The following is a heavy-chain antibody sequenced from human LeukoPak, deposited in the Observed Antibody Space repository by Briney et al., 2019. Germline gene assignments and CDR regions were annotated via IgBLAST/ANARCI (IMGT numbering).Heavy chain of an antibody. Sequence: GGSLRLSCAASGFTFSSYGMHWVRQAPGKGLEWVAVISYDGSNKYYADSVKGRFTISRDNSKNTLYLQMNSLRAEDTAVYYCARTYYYDSSGYSGYWGQGTLVTVSS. CDR1: GFTFSSYG. J-gene: IGHJ4*02. V-gene: IGHV3-30*03. CDR2: ISYDGSNK. D-gene: IGHD3-22*01. CDR3: ARTYYYDSSGYSGY.